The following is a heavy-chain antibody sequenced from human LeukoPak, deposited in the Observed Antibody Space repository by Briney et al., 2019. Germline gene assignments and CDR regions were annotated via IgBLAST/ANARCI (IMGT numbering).Heavy chain of an antibody. D-gene: IGHD6-13*01. V-gene: IGHV4-39*07. Sequence: PSETLSLTCTVSGGSISSSSYYWGWIRQPPGKGLEWIGSIYYSGSTYYNPSLKSRVTISVDTSKNQFSLKLSSVTAADTAVYYCARERSSSYDAFDIWGQGTMVTVSS. CDR2: IYYSGST. J-gene: IGHJ3*02. CDR1: GGSISSSSYY. CDR3: ARERSSSYDAFDI.